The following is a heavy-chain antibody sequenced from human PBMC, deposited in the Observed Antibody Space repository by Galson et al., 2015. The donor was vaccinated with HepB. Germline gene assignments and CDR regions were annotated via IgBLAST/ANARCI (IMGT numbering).Heavy chain of an antibody. CDR2: IIPIFGTA. CDR1: GGTFSSYA. CDR3: AREAVVTALFSFQH. Sequence: SVKVSCKASGGTFSSYAISWVRQAPGQGLEWMGGIIPIFGTANYAQKFQGRVTITADKSTSTAYMELSSLRSEDTAVYYCAREAVVTALFSFQHWGQGTLVTVSS. V-gene: IGHV1-69*06. D-gene: IGHD2-21*02. J-gene: IGHJ1*01.